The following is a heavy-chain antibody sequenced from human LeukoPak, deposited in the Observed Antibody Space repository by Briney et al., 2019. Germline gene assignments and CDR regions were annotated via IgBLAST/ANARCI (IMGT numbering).Heavy chain of an antibody. D-gene: IGHD6-13*01. CDR2: ITYNGDT. V-gene: IGHV4-39*01. CDR3: ARRAAGRNWFDP. J-gene: IGHJ5*02. Sequence: PSETLSLTCAVSGDSISSSTYYWAWIRQPPGKGLECIGGITYNGDTYYNVSLKSRLTMSIDTSKNQFSLMLTSVTASDTAVYYCARRAAGRNWFDPWGQGTLVTVSS. CDR1: GDSISSSTYY.